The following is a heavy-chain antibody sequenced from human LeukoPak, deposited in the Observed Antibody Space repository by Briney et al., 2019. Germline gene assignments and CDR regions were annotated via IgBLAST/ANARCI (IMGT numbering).Heavy chain of an antibody. CDR2: INPRGTAT. D-gene: IGHD4-17*01. CDR1: GYSFTRHY. Sequence: GASVKVSCKASGYSFTRHYMHWVRQAPGQGREWMGLINPRGTATRYAESFQGRLTLTRDLSTSTDYMELSSLRSEDMAVYYCARGSIYGDYNWFDPWGQGTLVTVSS. J-gene: IGHJ5*02. CDR3: ARGSIYGDYNWFDP. V-gene: IGHV1-46*01.